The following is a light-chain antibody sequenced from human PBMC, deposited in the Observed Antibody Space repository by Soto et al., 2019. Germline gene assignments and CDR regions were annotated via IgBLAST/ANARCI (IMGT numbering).Light chain of an antibody. CDR2: DAT. CDR3: PLRSYWAKT. V-gene: IGKV3-11*01. CDR1: QSVSNY. J-gene: IGKJ1*01. Sequence: EKVMKRSVSALSVYPGERAILNSKASQSVSNYLAWYQQKAGQAPRLLIYDATKRALGTPARFSGSGSGTDFTLTICSLEPQAFAVYYCPLRSYWAKTLAEGTKVDIK.